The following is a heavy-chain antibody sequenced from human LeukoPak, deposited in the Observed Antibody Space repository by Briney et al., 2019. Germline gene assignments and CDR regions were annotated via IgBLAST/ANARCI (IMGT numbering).Heavy chain of an antibody. D-gene: IGHD2-15*01. CDR2: ISGSGGST. J-gene: IGHJ4*02. CDR3: AKEGRKYCSGGSCYPFDY. V-gene: IGHV3-23*01. CDR1: GFTFSSYA. Sequence: PGGSLRLSCAASGFTFSSYAMSWVRQAPGKGLEWVSAISGSGGSTYYADSVKGRFTISRDNSKNTLYLQMNSLRAEDTAVYYCAKEGRKYCSGGSCYPFDYWGQGTLVTVSS.